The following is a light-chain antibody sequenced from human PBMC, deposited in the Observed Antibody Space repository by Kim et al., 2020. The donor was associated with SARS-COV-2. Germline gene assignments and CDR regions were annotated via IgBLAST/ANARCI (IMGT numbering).Light chain of an antibody. J-gene: IGLJ1*01. Sequence: VSPGKTASIPWSGDKVGDKYACWYQQKPGQSPVLVIYQNTKRPSGIPERFSGSNSGNTATLTISGTQAMDEADYYCQTWDSSTAVFGTGTKVTVL. V-gene: IGLV3-1*01. CDR2: QNT. CDR3: QTWDSSTAV. CDR1: KVGDKY.